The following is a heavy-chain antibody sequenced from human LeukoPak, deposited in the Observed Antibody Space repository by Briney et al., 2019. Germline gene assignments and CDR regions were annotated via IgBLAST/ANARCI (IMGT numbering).Heavy chain of an antibody. CDR2: IYHSGST. CDR3: AREKYCSSTSCYTGDYYGMDV. Sequence: PGGSLRLSCAASGFTFSSYAMHWVRQPPGKGLEWIGEIYHSGSTNYNPSLKSRVTISVDKSKNQFSLKLSSVTAADTAVYYCAREKYCSSTSCYTGDYYGMDVWGQGTTVTVSS. V-gene: IGHV4-4*02. D-gene: IGHD2-2*02. CDR1: GFTFSSYA. J-gene: IGHJ6*02.